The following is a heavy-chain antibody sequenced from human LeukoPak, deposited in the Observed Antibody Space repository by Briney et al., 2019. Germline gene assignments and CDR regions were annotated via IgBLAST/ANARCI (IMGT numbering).Heavy chain of an antibody. CDR2: ISGSGGST. CDR1: GFTFSSYA. J-gene: IGHJ4*02. D-gene: IGHD2-15*01. Sequence: GGSRRLSGAASGFTFSSYAMSWVRQAPGKGLGWVSAISGSGGSTYYADSVKGRFTISRDNSKNTLYLQMNSLRAEDTAVYYCAKKRDIVVVVAAVDYWGQGTLVTVSS. V-gene: IGHV3-23*01. CDR3: AKKRDIVVVVAAVDY.